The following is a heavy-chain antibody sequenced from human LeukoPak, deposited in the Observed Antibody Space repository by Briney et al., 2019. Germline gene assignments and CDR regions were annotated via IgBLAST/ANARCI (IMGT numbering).Heavy chain of an antibody. CDR3: ARRGSVLLWFGESRPSLFDP. D-gene: IGHD3-10*01. J-gene: IGHJ5*02. CDR1: GGSVSTTNYY. CDR2: IYYSGST. V-gene: IGHV4-39*01. Sequence: SETLSLTCTVSGGSVSTTNYYWNWIRQPPGKGLEWIGSIYYSGSTYYNPSLKSRVTISVDTSKNQFSLELSSVTAADTAVYYCARRGSVLLWFGESRPSLFDPWGQGTLVTVSS.